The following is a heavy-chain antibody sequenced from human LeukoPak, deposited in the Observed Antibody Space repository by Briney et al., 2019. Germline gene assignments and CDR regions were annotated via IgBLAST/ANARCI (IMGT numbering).Heavy chain of an antibody. Sequence: GGSLRLSCAASGFTFSAYGMNWLRQAPGKGLEWVSSITGSTTYIYYADSGKGRFTISRDNAKNSLYLQMNSLTAEDTAVYYCARVRASSGSYPWYFDFWGQGTLVTVSS. CDR2: ITGSTTYI. J-gene: IGHJ4*02. V-gene: IGHV3-21*01. CDR1: GFTFSAYG. D-gene: IGHD3-22*01. CDR3: ARVRASSGSYPWYFDF.